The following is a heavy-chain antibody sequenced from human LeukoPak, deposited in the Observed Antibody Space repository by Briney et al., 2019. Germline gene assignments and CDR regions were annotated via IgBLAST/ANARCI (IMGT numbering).Heavy chain of an antibody. CDR3: ARSDIVAAYWYFDL. J-gene: IGHJ2*01. V-gene: IGHV4-4*02. CDR1: GGSISSSNW. Sequence: PSETLSLTCAVSGGSISSSNWWSWVRQPPGKGLEWIGEIYHSGSTNYNPSLKSRVTISVDKSKNQFSLKLSSVSAADTAVYYCARSDIVAAYWYFDLWGRGTLVTVSS. CDR2: IYHSGST. D-gene: IGHD6-13*01.